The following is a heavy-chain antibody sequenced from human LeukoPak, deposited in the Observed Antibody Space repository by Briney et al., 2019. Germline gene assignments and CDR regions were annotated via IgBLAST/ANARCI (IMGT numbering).Heavy chain of an antibody. Sequence: SGPTLVKPTQTPTLTCTFSGFSLSTNGVGVGWIRQPPGEALEWLTLIYWDDDKRYNPSLKSRLTVTKDVSKNQVVLTLTNMDPVDTATYYCAHRLTGYNSNWYHGYFDYWGQGTLVTVSS. D-gene: IGHD6-13*01. V-gene: IGHV2-5*02. CDR1: GFSLSTNGVG. CDR3: AHRLTGYNSNWYHGYFDY. J-gene: IGHJ4*02. CDR2: IYWDDDK.